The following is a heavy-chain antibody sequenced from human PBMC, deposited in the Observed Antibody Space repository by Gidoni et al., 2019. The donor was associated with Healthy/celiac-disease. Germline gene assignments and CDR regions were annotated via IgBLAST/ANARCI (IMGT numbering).Heavy chain of an antibody. CDR1: GFTFSSYA. V-gene: IGHV3-30-3*01. D-gene: IGHD3-9*01. Sequence: QVQLVESGGGVVQPGRSLRLSCAASGFTFSSYAMHWVRQAPGKGLEWVAVISYDGSNKYYADSVKGRFTISRDNSKNTLYLQMNSLRAEDTAVYYCARGAGLPNFDWVLSADYWGQGTLVTVSS. CDR3: ARGAGLPNFDWVLSADY. CDR2: ISYDGSNK. J-gene: IGHJ4*02.